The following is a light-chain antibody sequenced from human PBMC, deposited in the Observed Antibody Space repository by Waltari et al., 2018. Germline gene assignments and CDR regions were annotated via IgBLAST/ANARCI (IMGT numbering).Light chain of an antibody. Sequence: QSALTQPRSVSGSPGQSVTISCTGSSGDVGDFTYVSWYQQHPGKAPKLMIYDVTKRPAGVPGGLSGARSADTASLTISGLQAEDEADYYCCSYGGSYTLVVFGGGTKLTVL. J-gene: IGLJ2*01. CDR2: DVT. CDR3: CSYGGSYTLVV. CDR1: SGDVGDFTY. V-gene: IGLV2-11*01.